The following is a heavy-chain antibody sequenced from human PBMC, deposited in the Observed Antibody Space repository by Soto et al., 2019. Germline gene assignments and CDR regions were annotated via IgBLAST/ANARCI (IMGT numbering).Heavy chain of an antibody. CDR1: GFTFSSYG. CDR3: ARDSPITGAFDI. J-gene: IGHJ3*02. CDR2: IWYDGSNK. D-gene: IGHD5-12*01. Sequence: GSLRLSCAASGFTFSSYGMHWVRQAPGKGLEWVAVIWYDGSNKYYADSVKGRFTISRDNSKNTLYLQMNSLRAEDTAVYYCARDSPITGAFDIWGQGTMVTVSS. V-gene: IGHV3-33*01.